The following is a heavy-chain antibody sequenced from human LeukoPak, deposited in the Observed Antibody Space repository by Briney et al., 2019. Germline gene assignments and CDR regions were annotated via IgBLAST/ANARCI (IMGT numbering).Heavy chain of an antibody. Sequence: GGTLRLSCAASGFTFSSYGMHWVRQAPGKGLERGAFIRYDGSNKYYADSVKGRFPISKDNSKNTLYLQMNSLRAEDTAGYYCAKDDGVVVAATAFDYWGQGTLVTVSS. J-gene: IGHJ4*02. CDR1: GFTFSSYG. CDR3: AKDDGVVVAATAFDY. CDR2: IRYDGSNK. D-gene: IGHD2-15*01. V-gene: IGHV3-30*02.